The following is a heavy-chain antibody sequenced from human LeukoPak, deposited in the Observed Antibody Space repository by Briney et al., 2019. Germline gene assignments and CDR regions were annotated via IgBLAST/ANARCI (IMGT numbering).Heavy chain of an antibody. D-gene: IGHD6-13*01. CDR2: IYYSGST. CDR1: GGSISSYY. J-gene: IGHJ5*02. CDR3: ARDRSIAAASGWFDP. Sequence: PSETLSLTCTVSGGSISSYYWSWIRQPPGKGLEWIGYIYYSGSTNCNPSLKSRVTISVDTSKNQFSLKLSSVTAADTAVYYCARDRSIAAASGWFDPWGQGTLVTVSS. V-gene: IGHV4-59*01.